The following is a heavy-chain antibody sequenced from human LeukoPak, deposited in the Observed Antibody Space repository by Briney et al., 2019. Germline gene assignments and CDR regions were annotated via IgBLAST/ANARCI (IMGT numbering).Heavy chain of an antibody. CDR2: IYSGGNT. V-gene: IGHV3-53*04. CDR1: GFTFSSYA. J-gene: IGHJ3*02. CDR3: ARAGTAVTTYAFDI. Sequence: GGSLRLSCAASGFTFSSYAMSWVRQAPGRGLEWVSLIYSGGNTYYADSVKGRFTISRHNSKNTLYLQTNSLRTEDTAVYYCARAGTAVTTYAFDIWGQGTMVTVSS. D-gene: IGHD4-17*01.